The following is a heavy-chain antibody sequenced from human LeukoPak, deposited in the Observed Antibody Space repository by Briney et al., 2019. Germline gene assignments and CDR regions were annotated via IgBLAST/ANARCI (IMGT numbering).Heavy chain of an antibody. V-gene: IGHV1-46*01. CDR3: ATDVFSFLDGTVDY. J-gene: IGHJ4*02. Sequence: ASVKVSCKASGYTFTGYYMYWVRQAPGQGLEWMGVINPSGGSTSYAQKFQGRVTMTEDTSTDTAYMELSSLRSEDTAVYYCATDVFSFLDGTVDYWGQGTLVTVSS. CDR1: GYTFTGYY. CDR2: INPSGGST. D-gene: IGHD2/OR15-2a*01.